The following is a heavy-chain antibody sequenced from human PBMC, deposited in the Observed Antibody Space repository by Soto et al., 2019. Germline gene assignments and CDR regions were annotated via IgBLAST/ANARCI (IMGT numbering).Heavy chain of an antibody. Sequence: SETLSLTCTVSGGSISSYYWGWIRQPPGKGLEWIGYVYYSVSTTYNPSLKSRLTISLDTSKNQFSLKLSSVTAADTAVYYCARYSSSVGTYYFDYWGQGTLVTVSS. J-gene: IGHJ4*02. D-gene: IGHD6-25*01. CDR2: VYYSVST. CDR3: ARYSSSVGTYYFDY. V-gene: IGHV4-59*01. CDR1: GGSISSYY.